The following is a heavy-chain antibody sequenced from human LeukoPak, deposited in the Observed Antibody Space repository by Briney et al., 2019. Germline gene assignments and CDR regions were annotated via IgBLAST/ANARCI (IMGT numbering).Heavy chain of an antibody. CDR3: AREWGVATPAFDM. CDR2: ISSSSSYI. Sequence: GGSLRLSCAASGFTFSNAWMSWVRQAPGKGLEWVSSISSSSSYIYYADSVKGRFTISRDNAKNSLYLQMNSLRAEDTAFYYCAREWGVATPAFDMWGQGTMVTVSS. V-gene: IGHV3-21*04. D-gene: IGHD5-12*01. CDR1: GFTFSNAW. J-gene: IGHJ3*02.